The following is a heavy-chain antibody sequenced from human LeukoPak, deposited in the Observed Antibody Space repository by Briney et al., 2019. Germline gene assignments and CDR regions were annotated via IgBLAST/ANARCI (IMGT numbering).Heavy chain of an antibody. J-gene: IGHJ4*02. CDR2: ISSRGTTK. CDR3: ANFEPGYTSSWYAEF. V-gene: IGHV3-48*01. D-gene: IGHD6-13*01. CDR1: GFTFSSYG. Sequence: QTGGSLRLSCAASGFTFSSYGMNWVRQAPGKGLEWVSYISSRGTTKHYADSVKGRFTISRDNAKNALYLQMNSLRVEDTAVYYCANFEPGYTSSWYAEFWGQGTLVTVSS.